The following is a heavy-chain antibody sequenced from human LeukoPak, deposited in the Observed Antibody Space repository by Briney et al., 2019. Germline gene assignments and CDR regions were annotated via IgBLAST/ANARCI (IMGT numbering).Heavy chain of an antibody. D-gene: IGHD1-26*01. CDR2: IYYSGST. J-gene: IGHJ4*02. Sequence: SESLSLTCTVSGGSISSSSYYWGWIRQPPGKGLVWIGSIYYSGSTYYNPSLKSRVTISVDTSKNQFSLKLSSVTAADTAVYYCARDLGYSGSYGRGDYWGQGTLVTVSS. CDR1: GGSISSSSYY. CDR3: ARDLGYSGSYGRGDY. V-gene: IGHV4-39*07.